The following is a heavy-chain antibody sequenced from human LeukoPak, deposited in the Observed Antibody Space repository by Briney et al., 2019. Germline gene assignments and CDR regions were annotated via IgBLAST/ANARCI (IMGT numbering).Heavy chain of an antibody. CDR3: ARYNYADL. Sequence: GRSLRLSCVASGFTFSNYAIHWVRQAPGKGLEWVAFIQYDGHETYYADSVKGRFIISKDNSRNTLYLQMNTLRPEDTAFYYCARYNYADLWGQGTLVAVSS. D-gene: IGHD3-16*01. CDR1: GFTFSNYA. V-gene: IGHV3-30*04. J-gene: IGHJ1*01. CDR2: IQYDGHET.